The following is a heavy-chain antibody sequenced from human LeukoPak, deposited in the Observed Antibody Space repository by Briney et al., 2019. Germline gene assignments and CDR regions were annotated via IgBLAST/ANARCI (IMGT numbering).Heavy chain of an antibody. CDR2: IIPILGIA. V-gene: IGHV1-69*04. D-gene: IGHD3-22*01. CDR1: GGTFSSYA. J-gene: IGHJ4*02. CDR3: ARDGGYYYDSSGYYYPLDY. Sequence: SVKASCKASGGTFSSYAISWVRQAPGQGLEWMGRIIPILGIANYAQKFQGRVTITADKSTSTAYMELSSLRSEDTAVYYCARDGGYYYDSSGYYYPLDYWGQGTLVTVSS.